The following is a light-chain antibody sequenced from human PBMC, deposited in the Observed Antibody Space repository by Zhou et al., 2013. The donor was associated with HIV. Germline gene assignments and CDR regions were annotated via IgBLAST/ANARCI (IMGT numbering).Light chain of an antibody. Sequence: EIVLTQSPATLSLSPGERATLSCRASEYISRYLAWYQQKPGQAPRLLIYATSNRATDIPPRFSGSGSGTDYTFTISTLEPEDSAVYYCQHGSAWPLTFGGGTKGGDQT. CDR2: ATS. V-gene: IGKV3-11*01. CDR3: QHGSAWPLT. CDR1: EYISRY. J-gene: IGKJ4*01.